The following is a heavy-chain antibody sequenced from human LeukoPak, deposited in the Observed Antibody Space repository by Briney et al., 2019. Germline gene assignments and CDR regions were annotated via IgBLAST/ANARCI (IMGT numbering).Heavy chain of an antibody. CDR1: GFTFSSYG. Sequence: PGGSLRLSCAASGFTFSSYGMHWVRQAPGKGLEWVAVISYDGSNKYYADSVKGRFTISRDNSKNTLYLQMNSLRAEDTAVYYCAKTSGRLRPTQSFDYWGQGTLVTVSS. V-gene: IGHV3-30*18. CDR3: AKTSGRLRPTQSFDY. J-gene: IGHJ4*02. CDR2: ISYDGSNK.